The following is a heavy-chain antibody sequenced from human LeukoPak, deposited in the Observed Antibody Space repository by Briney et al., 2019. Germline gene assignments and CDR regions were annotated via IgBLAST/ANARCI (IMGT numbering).Heavy chain of an antibody. J-gene: IGHJ4*02. CDR1: GGTFSSYA. Sequence: SVKVSCKASGGTFSSYAISWVRQAPGQGLEWMGRIIPILGIANYAQKFQGRVTITADKSTSTAYMELSSLRSEDTAVYYCARENWEEVFGAVTVDWGQGTLVTVSS. CDR3: ARENWEEVFGAVTVD. D-gene: IGHD3-3*01. CDR2: IIPILGIA. V-gene: IGHV1-69*04.